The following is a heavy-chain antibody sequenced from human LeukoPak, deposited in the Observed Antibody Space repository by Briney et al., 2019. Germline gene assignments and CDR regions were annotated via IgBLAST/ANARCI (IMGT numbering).Heavy chain of an antibody. CDR1: GGSFSTYY. CDR3: ARAVITFGGAVAKGFDC. J-gene: IGHJ4*02. Sequence: PSETLSHTCTVSGGSFSTYYWSWIRQPPGKGLEWIGYIYYSGSTDYNPSLKSRVTMSLDTSKNQFSLNLNSVTAADTAIYYCARAVITFGGAVAKGFDCWGQGTLVTVSS. V-gene: IGHV4-59*01. CDR2: IYYSGST. D-gene: IGHD3-16*01.